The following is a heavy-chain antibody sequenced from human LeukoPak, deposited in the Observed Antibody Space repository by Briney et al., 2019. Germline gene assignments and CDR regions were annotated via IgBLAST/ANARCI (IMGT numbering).Heavy chain of an antibody. D-gene: IGHD4/OR15-4a*01. Sequence: GSLRLSCAASGFTFDEYGMSWVRQAPGKGLEWVSFIYSDNTHYSDSVKGRFTISRDNSKNTLYLQMNSLRAEDTAVYYCARRAGAYSHPYDYWGQGTLVTASS. CDR2: IYSDNT. J-gene: IGHJ4*02. CDR1: GFTFDEYG. CDR3: ARRAGAYSHPYDY. V-gene: IGHV3-53*01.